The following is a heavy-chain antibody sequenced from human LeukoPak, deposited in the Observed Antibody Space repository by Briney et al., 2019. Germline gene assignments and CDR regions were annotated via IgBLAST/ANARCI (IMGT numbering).Heavy chain of an antibody. Sequence: TGGSLRLSCAASGFTFSSYSMNWVRQAPGKGLEWVSVIYSGGSTYYADSVKGRFTISRDNSKNTLYLQMNSLRAEDTAVYYCARGYSSSWYGGFDYWGQGTLVTVSS. D-gene: IGHD6-13*01. V-gene: IGHV3-53*01. CDR2: IYSGGST. CDR1: GFTFSSYS. J-gene: IGHJ4*02. CDR3: ARGYSSSWYGGFDY.